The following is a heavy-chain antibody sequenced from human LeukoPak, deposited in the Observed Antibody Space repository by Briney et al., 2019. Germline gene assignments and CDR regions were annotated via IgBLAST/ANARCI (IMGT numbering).Heavy chain of an antibody. Sequence: SVKVSCKASGGTFSSYAISWVRQAPGQGLEWMGRIIPIFGAANYAQKFQGRVTITTDESTSTAYMELSSLRSEDTAVYYCARAHGSGSYYNVYWFDTWGQGTLVTVSS. CDR2: IIPIFGAA. D-gene: IGHD3-10*01. V-gene: IGHV1-69*05. CDR1: GGTFSSYA. CDR3: ARAHGSGSYYNVYWFDT. J-gene: IGHJ5*02.